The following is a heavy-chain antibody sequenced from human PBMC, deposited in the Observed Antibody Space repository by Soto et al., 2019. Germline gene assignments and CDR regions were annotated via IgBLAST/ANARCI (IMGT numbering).Heavy chain of an antibody. CDR1: GFTFSSYA. J-gene: IGHJ4*02. CDR3: AKGGDIVVVVAVYDY. CDR2: ISGSGGST. Sequence: EVQLLESGGGLVQPGGSLRLSCAASGFTFSSYAMSWVRQAPGKGLEWVSAISGSGGSTYYADSVKGRFTISRDNSQNTLYLQMNILRAEDTAVYYCAKGGDIVVVVAVYDYWGQGGLVTVSS. D-gene: IGHD2-15*01. V-gene: IGHV3-23*01.